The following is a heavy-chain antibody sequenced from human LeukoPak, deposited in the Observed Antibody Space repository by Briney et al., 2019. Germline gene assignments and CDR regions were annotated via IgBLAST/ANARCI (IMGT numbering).Heavy chain of an antibody. CDR1: GFTFSMYA. CDR2: ISVDGGGT. J-gene: IGHJ4*02. D-gene: IGHD6-19*01. V-gene: IGHV3-23*01. Sequence: GGSLRLSCAASGFTFSMYAMSWVRQAPGKGLEWVSVISVDGGGTYYADSVKGRFTISRDNSKSTLYLRMNSLRAEDTAVYYCAKDSVGVAGPDYWGQGSLVTVSS. CDR3: AKDSVGVAGPDY.